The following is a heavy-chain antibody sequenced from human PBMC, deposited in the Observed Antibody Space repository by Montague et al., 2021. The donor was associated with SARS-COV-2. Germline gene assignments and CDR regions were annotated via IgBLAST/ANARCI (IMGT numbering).Heavy chain of an antibody. CDR2: ISYDGSNK. D-gene: IGHD3-16*02. J-gene: IGHJ4*02. CDR1: GFTFSSYA. V-gene: IGHV3-30*04. Sequence: SLRLSCEASGFTFSSYAMHWVRQAPGKGLEWVAVISYDGSNKYYADSXKGRFTISRDNSKNTLYLQMHSLRAEDTAVYYCARDNYDYVWGSYRYIYWGQGTLVTVSS. CDR3: ARDNYDYVWGSYRYIY.